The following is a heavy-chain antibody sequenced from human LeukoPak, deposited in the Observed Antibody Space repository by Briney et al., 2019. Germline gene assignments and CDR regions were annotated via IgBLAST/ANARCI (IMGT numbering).Heavy chain of an antibody. V-gene: IGHV3-23*01. D-gene: IGHD4-17*01. CDR1: GFTFSSYA. Sequence: GGSLRLSCAASGFTFSSYAMSWVRQAPGKGLEWVSAISGSGGSTYYADFVKGWFTISRDNPKNTLYLQMNSLRAEDTAVYYCAKRPSDYGDYVSYFDYWGQGTLVTVSS. J-gene: IGHJ4*02. CDR3: AKRPSDYGDYVSYFDY. CDR2: ISGSGGST.